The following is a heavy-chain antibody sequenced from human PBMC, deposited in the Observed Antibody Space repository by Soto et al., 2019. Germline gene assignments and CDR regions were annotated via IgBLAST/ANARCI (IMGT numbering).Heavy chain of an antibody. Sequence: SETLSLTCTVSGGPVNSSSYYWSWIRQPPRKELEWIGYVYYSGSTNYNPSLKGRVTMSLDTSKNQFSLQLTSVTAADTAVYHCTRDLDYWGQGTLVTVSS. J-gene: IGHJ4*02. CDR2: VYYSGST. CDR3: TRDLDY. CDR1: GGPVNSSSYY. V-gene: IGHV4-61*01.